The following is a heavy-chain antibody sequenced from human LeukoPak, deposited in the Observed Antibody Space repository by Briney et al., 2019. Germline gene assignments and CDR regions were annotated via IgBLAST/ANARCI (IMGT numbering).Heavy chain of an antibody. CDR2: ISAYKGDT. D-gene: IGHD2-2*01. Sequence: ASVKVSCKASGYTFTSYGISRVRQAPGQGLEWVGWISAYKGDTNYAQTLQGRVTMTTDTTTSTAYMELRSLRSDDTAVYYCARVDGIVVVPAAHFDHWGQGTLVTVPS. V-gene: IGHV1-18*01. CDR3: ARVDGIVVVPAAHFDH. CDR1: GYTFTSYG. J-gene: IGHJ4*02.